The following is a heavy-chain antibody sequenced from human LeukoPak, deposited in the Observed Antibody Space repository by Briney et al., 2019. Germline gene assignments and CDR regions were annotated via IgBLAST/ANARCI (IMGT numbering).Heavy chain of an antibody. CDR1: GGSIRSSYYY. CDR2: IYDSGST. V-gene: IGHV4-39*07. CDR3: ARDLGTVAASS. Sequence: PSETLSLTCTVSGGSIRSSYYYWGWIRQPPGKGLEWIGSIYDSGSTYYNPSLKSRVTISVDTSKNQFSLKLSSVTAADTAVYYCARDLGTVAASSWGQGILVTVSS. J-gene: IGHJ5*02. D-gene: IGHD6-25*01.